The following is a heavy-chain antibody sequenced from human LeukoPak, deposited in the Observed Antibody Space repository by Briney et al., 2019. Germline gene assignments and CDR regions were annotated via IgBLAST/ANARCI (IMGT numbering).Heavy chain of an antibody. CDR3: ARDRLSHPAEYFQH. D-gene: IGHD2-21*02. CDR2: IIPILGIA. J-gene: IGHJ1*01. Sequence: SVKVSCKASGGTFSSYAISWLRQAPGQGLEWMGRIIPILGIANYAQKFQGRVTITADKSTSTAYMELSSLRSEDTAVYYCARDRLSHPAEYFQHWGQGTLVTVSS. V-gene: IGHV1-69*04. CDR1: GGTFSSYA.